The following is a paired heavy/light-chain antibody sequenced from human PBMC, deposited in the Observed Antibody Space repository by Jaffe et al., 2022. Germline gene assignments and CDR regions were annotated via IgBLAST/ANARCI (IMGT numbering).Light chain of an antibody. Sequence: EIVLTQSPGTLSLSPGERATLSCRASQSVSSSYLAWFQQKPGQAPRLLIYGASSRATGIPDRFSGSGSGTDFTLTVSRLEPEDFAVYYCQQYGSSPLTFGGGTKVEIK. CDR1: QSVSSSY. V-gene: IGKV3-20*01. CDR3: QQYGSSPLT. J-gene: IGKJ4*01. CDR2: GAS.
Heavy chain of an antibody. CDR3: ARDGGWYQLLNWFDP. J-gene: IGHJ5*02. Sequence: QVQLVQSGAEVKKPGASLKVSCKASGYTFTDYYIHWVRQAPGQGIEWMGWINPNSGGTNYAQKFQGRVTMTRDTSISTAYMELTRLRSDDTAVYSCARDGGWYQLLNWFDPWGQGTLVTVSS. D-gene: IGHD2-2*01. CDR1: GYTFTDYY. CDR2: INPNSGGT. V-gene: IGHV1-2*02.